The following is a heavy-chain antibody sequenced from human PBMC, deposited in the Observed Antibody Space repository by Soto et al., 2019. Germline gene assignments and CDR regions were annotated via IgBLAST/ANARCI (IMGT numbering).Heavy chain of an antibody. V-gene: IGHV1-24*01. CDR1: GYTLTELS. Sequence: ASVKVSCKVSGYTLTELSMHLVRQAPGKGLEWMGGFDPEDGETIYAQKFQGRVTMTEDTSTDTAYMELSSLRSEDTAVYYCATDLLDYYDSSGYRIDYWGQGTLVTVSS. J-gene: IGHJ4*02. CDR2: FDPEDGET. CDR3: ATDLLDYYDSSGYRIDY. D-gene: IGHD3-22*01.